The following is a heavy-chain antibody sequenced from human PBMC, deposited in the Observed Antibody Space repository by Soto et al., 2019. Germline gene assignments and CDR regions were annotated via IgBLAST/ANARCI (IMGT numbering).Heavy chain of an antibody. J-gene: IGHJ4*02. Sequence: QVQLVQSGAEVKKPGSSVKVSCKASGVTLSRSAISWVRQAPGQGLEWMGGIIPIFGPAIYAQKFRGRVSIIADESTRTAYMEMSSMRSDDTAVYYCGTGSSWTKVESWGQGTLVTVSS. CDR3: GTGSSWTKVES. CDR2: IIPIFGPA. V-gene: IGHV1-69*01. D-gene: IGHD6-13*01. CDR1: GVTLSRSA.